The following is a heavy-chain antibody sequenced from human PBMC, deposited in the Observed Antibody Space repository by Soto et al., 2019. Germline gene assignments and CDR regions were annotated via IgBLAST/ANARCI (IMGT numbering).Heavy chain of an antibody. CDR2: IWYDGSNK. CDR3: AIGETGITG. J-gene: IGHJ4*02. D-gene: IGHD1-1*01. V-gene: IGHV3-33*01. CDR1: GFTFSSYG. Sequence: GGSLRLSCAASGFTFSSYGMHWVRKAPGKGLEWVAVIWYDGSNKYYADSVKGRFTISRDNSKNTLYLQMNSLRAEDTAVYYCAIGETGITGWGQGTLVTVSS.